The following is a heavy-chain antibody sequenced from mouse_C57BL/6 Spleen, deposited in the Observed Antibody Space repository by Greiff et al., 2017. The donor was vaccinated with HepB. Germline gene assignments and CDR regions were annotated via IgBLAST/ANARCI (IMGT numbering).Heavy chain of an antibody. CDR2: IYPGSGNT. D-gene: IGHD2-1*01. J-gene: IGHJ3*01. Sequence: QVQLQQSGPELVKPGASVKISCKASGYSFTSYYIHWVKQRPGQGLEWIGCIYPGSGNTKYNEKFKGKATLTVDTSSSTAYMQLSSLTSEGSAVYYYARAAIYYDNYREFAFWGKGTLVTVSA. CDR3: ARAAIYYDNYREFAF. CDR1: GYSFTSYY. V-gene: IGHV1-66*01.